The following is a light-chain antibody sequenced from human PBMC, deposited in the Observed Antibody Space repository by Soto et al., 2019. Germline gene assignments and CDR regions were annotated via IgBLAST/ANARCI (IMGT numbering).Light chain of an antibody. CDR2: DAS. V-gene: IGKV3-11*01. CDR1: QSVNFY. Sequence: EIVLPQPPATLCLSPGERATLSCTASQSVNFYLAWYQQKPGQAPRLLIYDASNRATGIPARFSGSGSGTDFTLTISSLEPEDFAVYYCHQRSNWPRTFGQGTKVDIK. J-gene: IGKJ1*01. CDR3: HQRSNWPRT.